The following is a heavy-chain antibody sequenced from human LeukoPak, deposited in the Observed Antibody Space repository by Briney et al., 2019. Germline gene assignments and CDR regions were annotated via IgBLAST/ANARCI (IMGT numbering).Heavy chain of an antibody. D-gene: IGHD2-2*01. Sequence: ASVKVSCKASGYTFTSYYMHWVRQAPGQGLEWMGKINPSGGSTSYAQKFQGRVTMTRDTSTSTVYMELSSLRSEDTAVYYCARYPVTVVTRRDDAFDIWGQGTMVTVSS. CDR1: GYTFTSYY. CDR3: ARYPVTVVTRRDDAFDI. CDR2: INPSGGST. J-gene: IGHJ3*02. V-gene: IGHV1-46*03.